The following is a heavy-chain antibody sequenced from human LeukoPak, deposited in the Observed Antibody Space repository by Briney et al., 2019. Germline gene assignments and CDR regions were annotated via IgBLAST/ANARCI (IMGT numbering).Heavy chain of an antibody. Sequence: SETLSLTCIVSGDSISNIRYYWGWIRQPPGKGLEWIGNIYYNGNTYYNPSLKSRVTVSVDTSKNQFSLKLLSVTAADTAMFYCARLYGNFQNYYDYWGQGTLVAVSS. CDR3: ARLYGNFQNYYDY. CDR1: GDSISNIRYY. CDR2: IYYNGNT. J-gene: IGHJ4*02. V-gene: IGHV4-39*07. D-gene: IGHD1-7*01.